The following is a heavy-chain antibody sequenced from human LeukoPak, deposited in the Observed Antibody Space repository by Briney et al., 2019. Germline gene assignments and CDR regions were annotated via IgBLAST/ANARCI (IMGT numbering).Heavy chain of an antibody. CDR3: ARDLAVAGHNWFDP. Sequence: GGSLRLSCAASEFTFSSYAMSWVRQAPGKGLEWVSAISGSGGSTYYADSVKGRFTISRDNAKNSLYLQMNSLRVEDTAVYYCARDLAVAGHNWFDPWGQGTLVIVSS. CDR2: ISGSGGST. V-gene: IGHV3-23*01. D-gene: IGHD6-19*01. J-gene: IGHJ5*02. CDR1: EFTFSSYA.